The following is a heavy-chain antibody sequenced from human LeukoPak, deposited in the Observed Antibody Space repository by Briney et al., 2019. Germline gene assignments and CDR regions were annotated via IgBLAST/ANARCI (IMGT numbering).Heavy chain of an antibody. J-gene: IGHJ5*02. Sequence: GGSLRLSCAASGFTFSSYIMIWVRQAPGKGLEWVSSITISSTYIYYADSVKGRFTISRDNARNSLYLQMNSLRAEDTGVYYCAREEAYCAGDCSPAWGQGTLVTVSS. CDR1: GFTFSSYI. V-gene: IGHV3-21*06. D-gene: IGHD2-21*02. CDR3: AREEAYCAGDCSPA. CDR2: ITISSTYI.